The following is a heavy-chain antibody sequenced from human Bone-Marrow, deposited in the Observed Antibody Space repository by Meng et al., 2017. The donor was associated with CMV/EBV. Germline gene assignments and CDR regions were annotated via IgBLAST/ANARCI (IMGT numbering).Heavy chain of an antibody. CDR1: GFTFTHYW. J-gene: IGHJ4*02. CDR2: IKQDGSAK. V-gene: IGHV3-7*01. D-gene: IGHD5-18*01. Sequence: GGSLRLSCSASGFTFTHYWMVWVRQAPGKGLEWVATIKQDGSAKYYADSVKGRFTTSTDKAKNSLYLQMNSLRAEDTAVYYCARVVVQLCDYWGQGTLVTVSS. CDR3: ARVVVQLCDY.